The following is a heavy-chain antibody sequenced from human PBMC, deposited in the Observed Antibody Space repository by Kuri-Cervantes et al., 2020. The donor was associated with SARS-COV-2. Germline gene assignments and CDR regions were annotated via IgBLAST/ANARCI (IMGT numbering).Heavy chain of an antibody. V-gene: IGHV4-39*07. CDR3: ARGRPEVVTPPYYYYYMDV. CDR1: GGSISSSSYY. Sequence: SETLSLTCTVSGGSISSSSYYWSWIRQPPGKGLEWIGEINHSGSTNYNPSLKSRVTISVDTSKNQFSLKLSSVTAADTAVYYCARGRPEVVTPPYYYYYMDVWGKGTTVTVSS. D-gene: IGHD4-23*01. J-gene: IGHJ6*03. CDR2: INHSGST.